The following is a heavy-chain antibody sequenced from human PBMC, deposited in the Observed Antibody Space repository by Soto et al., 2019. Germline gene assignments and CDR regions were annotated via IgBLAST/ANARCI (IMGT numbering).Heavy chain of an antibody. CDR1: GFAFSNYA. D-gene: IGHD3-10*01. CDR2: ISHDGSDE. CDR3: ARSAGLLWFGESSSHGLDV. V-gene: IGHV3-30-3*01. Sequence: QVQLFESGGGVVQPGRSLRLSCAASGFAFSNYAFHWVRQAPGRGLEWVAVISHDGSDEFYAGSVKGRFIVSRQNSKSTVSLHMNSLSCEDTGIYFCARSAGLLWFGESSSHGLDVWGQGTTVAVSS. J-gene: IGHJ6*01.